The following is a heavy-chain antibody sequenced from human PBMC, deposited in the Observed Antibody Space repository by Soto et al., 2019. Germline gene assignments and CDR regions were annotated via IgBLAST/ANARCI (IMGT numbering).Heavy chain of an antibody. CDR3: ARSRIISYDILPGYYHGAGGWFDP. CDR2: ISSSSSTI. Sequence: GGSLRLSCAASGFTFSSYSMNWVRQAPGKGLEWVSYISSSSSTIYYADSVKGRFTISRDNAKNSLYLQMNSLRSEDTAVYYCARSRIISYDILPGYYHGAGGWFDPWGQGTLVTVSS. V-gene: IGHV3-48*01. CDR1: GFTFSSYS. D-gene: IGHD3-9*01. J-gene: IGHJ5*02.